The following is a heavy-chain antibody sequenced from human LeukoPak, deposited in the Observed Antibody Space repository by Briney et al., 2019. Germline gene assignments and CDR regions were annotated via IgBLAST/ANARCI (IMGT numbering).Heavy chain of an antibody. V-gene: IGHV1-18*01. J-gene: IGHJ4*02. CDR2: ISPYNGNT. CDR3: AREGYCSGGSCYSGIIDY. D-gene: IGHD2-15*01. Sequence: VASVKVSCKASGYTFITYGISWVRQAPGQGLEWMGWISPYNGNTNYAQKLQGRVTMTTDTSTSTASMGLRSLRSDDTALYYCAREGYCSGGSCYSGIIDYWGQGTLVTVSS. CDR1: GYTFITYG.